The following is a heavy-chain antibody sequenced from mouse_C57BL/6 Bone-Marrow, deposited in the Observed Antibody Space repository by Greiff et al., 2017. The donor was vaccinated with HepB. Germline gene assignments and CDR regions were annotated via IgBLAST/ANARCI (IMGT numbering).Heavy chain of an antibody. CDR3: ARMGYYYGSSSFAY. D-gene: IGHD1-1*01. CDR1: GFSLSTFGMG. V-gene: IGHV8-8*01. J-gene: IGHJ3*01. Sequence: ESGPGILQPSQTLSLTCSFSGFSLSTFGMGVGWIRQPSGKGLEWLAHIWWDDDKYYNPALKSRLTISKDTSKNQVFLKIANVDTADTATYYCARMGYYYGSSSFAYWGQGTLVTVSA. CDR2: IWWDDDK.